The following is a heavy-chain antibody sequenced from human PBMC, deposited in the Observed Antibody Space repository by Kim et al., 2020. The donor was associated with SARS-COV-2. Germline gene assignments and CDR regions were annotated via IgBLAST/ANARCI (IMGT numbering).Heavy chain of an antibody. CDR3: ARDPIVVVPAAIGGRVGRTDAFDI. Sequence: GGSLRLSCAASGFTVSSNYMSWVRQAPGKGLEWVSVIYSGGSTYYADSVKGRFTISRDNSKNTLYLQMNSLRAEDTAVYYCARDPIVVVPAAIGGRVGRTDAFDIWGQGTMVTVSS. V-gene: IGHV3-66*01. D-gene: IGHD2-2*02. CDR2: IYSGGST. CDR1: GFTVSSNY. J-gene: IGHJ3*02.